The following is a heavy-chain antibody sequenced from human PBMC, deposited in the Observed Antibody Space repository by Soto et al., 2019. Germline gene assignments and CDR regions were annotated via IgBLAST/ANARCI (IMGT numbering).Heavy chain of an antibody. D-gene: IGHD6-13*01. CDR3: ARVGRQPLVRYYYYGMDV. Sequence: GGSLRLSCAASGFTFSSYAMHWVRQAPGKGLEWVAVISYDGSNKYYADSVKGRFTISGDNSKNTLYLQMNSLRAEDTAVYYCARVGRQPLVRYYYYGMDVWGQGTTVTVS. V-gene: IGHV3-30-3*01. J-gene: IGHJ6*02. CDR2: ISYDGSNK. CDR1: GFTFSSYA.